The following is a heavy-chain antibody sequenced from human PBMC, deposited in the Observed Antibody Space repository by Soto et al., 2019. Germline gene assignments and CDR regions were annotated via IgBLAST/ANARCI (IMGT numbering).Heavy chain of an antibody. V-gene: IGHV3-64*01. CDR3: ARDVCSSTSCYSLLGPSSLPIPKYGDV. Sequence: GGSLRLSCAASGFTFSSFGMHWARQAPGKGLEWVAVIRSDGGSTYYANSVKGRFTISRDNSKNTLYLQMGSLRAEDMAVYYCARDVCSSTSCYSLLGPSSLPIPKYGDVWGQGTTVTVSS. CDR2: IRSDGGST. J-gene: IGHJ6*02. CDR1: GFTFSSFG. D-gene: IGHD2-2*01.